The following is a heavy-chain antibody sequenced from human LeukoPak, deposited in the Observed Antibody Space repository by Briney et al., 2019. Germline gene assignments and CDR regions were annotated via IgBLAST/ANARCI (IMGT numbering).Heavy chain of an antibody. V-gene: IGHV4-59*08. D-gene: IGHD5-12*01. CDR2: IYYSGST. CDR1: GGSISSYY. Sequence: SETLSLTCTVSGGSISSYYWSWIRQPPGKGLEWIGYIYYSGSTNYNPSLKSRVTISVDTSKNQFSLKLSSVTAADTAVYYCARLAMVATPLIDYWGQGTLVTVSS. CDR3: ARLAMVATPLIDY. J-gene: IGHJ4*02.